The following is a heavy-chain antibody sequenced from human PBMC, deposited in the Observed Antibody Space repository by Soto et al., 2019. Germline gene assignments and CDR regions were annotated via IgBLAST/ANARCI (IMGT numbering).Heavy chain of an antibody. CDR1: GYTFTSYG. V-gene: IGHV1-18*01. Sequence: ASVKVSCKASGYTFTSYGISWVRQAPGQGLEWMGWISAYNGNTNYAQKLQGRVTMTTDTSTSTAYMELRSLRSDDTAVYYCAGHKGYDWVSNWFDLWGQGTLVTVSS. D-gene: IGHD3-16*01. CDR2: ISAYNGNT. J-gene: IGHJ5*02. CDR3: AGHKGYDWVSNWFDL.